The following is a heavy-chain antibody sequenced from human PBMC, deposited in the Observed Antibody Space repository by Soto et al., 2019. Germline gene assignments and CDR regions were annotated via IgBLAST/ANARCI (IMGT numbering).Heavy chain of an antibody. CDR3: ARDQYDYVWGSYRHFDY. Sequence: QVQLVQSGAEVKKPGSSVKVSCKASGGTFSSYAISWVRQAPGQGLEWMGGIIPIFGTANYAQKFQGRVTITADESTSTAYMELSGLRSEDTAVYYCARDQYDYVWGSYRHFDYWGQGTLVTVSS. J-gene: IGHJ4*02. D-gene: IGHD3-16*02. CDR1: GGTFSSYA. CDR2: IIPIFGTA. V-gene: IGHV1-69*01.